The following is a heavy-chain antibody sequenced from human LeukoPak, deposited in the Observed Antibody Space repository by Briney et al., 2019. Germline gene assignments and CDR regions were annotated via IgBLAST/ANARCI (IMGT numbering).Heavy chain of an antibody. J-gene: IGHJ4*02. CDR1: GFTFSSYA. V-gene: IGHV3-23*01. Sequence: GGSLRLSCAASGFTFSSYAMSWVRQAPGKGLEWVSAISGSGGSTYYADSVKGRFTISRDNSKNTLYLQMNSLRAEDTAVYYCAKTPLDAWIIRTYYFDYWGQGTLVTVSS. D-gene: IGHD3-3*01. CDR2: ISGSGGST. CDR3: AKTPLDAWIIRTYYFDY.